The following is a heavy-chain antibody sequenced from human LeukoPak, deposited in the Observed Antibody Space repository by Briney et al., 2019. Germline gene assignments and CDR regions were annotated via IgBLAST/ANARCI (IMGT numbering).Heavy chain of an antibody. CDR2: ISYDGSNK. CDR3: AKVYDSSGYYTIEYYFDY. CDR1: GFTFDDYA. V-gene: IGHV3-30-3*01. J-gene: IGHJ4*02. Sequence: GGSLRLSCAASGFTFDDYAMHWVRQAPGKGLEWVAVISYDGSNKYYADSVKGRFTISRDNSKNTLYLQMNSLRAEDTAVYYCAKVYDSSGYYTIEYYFDYWGQGTLVTVSS. D-gene: IGHD3-22*01.